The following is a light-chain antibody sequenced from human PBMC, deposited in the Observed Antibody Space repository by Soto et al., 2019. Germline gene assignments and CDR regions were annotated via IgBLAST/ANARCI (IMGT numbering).Light chain of an antibody. V-gene: IGKV3-20*01. CDR1: QSVCSSC. CDR2: GAS. CDR3: QQYDSSPIT. J-gene: IGKJ5*01. Sequence: EIVLTQSPGTLSLSPGERATLSCRASQSVCSSCLAWFQQKPGQAPRLLIYGASNRATGIPDRFSGSGSGTDFTLTISRLEPEDFAVYYCQQYDSSPITFGQGTRLEIK.